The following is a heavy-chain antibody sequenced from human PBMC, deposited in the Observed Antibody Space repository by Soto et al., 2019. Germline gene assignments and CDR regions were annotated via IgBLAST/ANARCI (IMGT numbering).Heavy chain of an antibody. J-gene: IGHJ4*02. CDR3: ARRYGWSFGY. CDR2: IYYSGST. CDR1: GGSMSSYY. V-gene: IGHV4-59*08. Sequence: PSETLSLTCTVSGGSMSSYYWSWIRQPPGKGLEWVGYIYYSGSTNYNPSLKSRVTISVDTSKNQFSLKLTSVTAADTAVYYCARRYGWSFGYWGQGTLVTVSS. D-gene: IGHD6-19*01.